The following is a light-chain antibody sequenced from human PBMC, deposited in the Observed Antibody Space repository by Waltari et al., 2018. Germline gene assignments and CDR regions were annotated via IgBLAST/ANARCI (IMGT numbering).Light chain of an antibody. J-gene: IGLJ3*02. CDR3: QSSDTGLSGGV. CDR2: NNV. V-gene: IGLV1-40*01. CDR1: GSNLGAGYD. Sequence: QSVLTQPPSVSGAPGQRVTISCTGSGSNLGAGYDVHWYQHIPGTAPQVLIYNNVHRPVGVPDRFSGSKAGPSASLAIADLQSEDEGDYYCQSSDTGLSGGVFGGGTRLTVL.